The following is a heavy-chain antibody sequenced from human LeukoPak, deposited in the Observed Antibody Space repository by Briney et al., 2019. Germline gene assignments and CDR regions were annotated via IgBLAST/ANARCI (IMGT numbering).Heavy chain of an antibody. D-gene: IGHD3-10*01. CDR1: GGTFSSYA. CDR2: IIPIFGTA. Sequence: SVKVSCKASGGTFSSYAISWVRQAPGQGLEWMGGIIPIFGTANYAQKFQGRVTITTDESTSTAYMELSSLRSEDTAVYYCARVFYYGSGSYLHNWFDPWGQGTLVTVSS. J-gene: IGHJ5*02. CDR3: ARVFYYGSGSYLHNWFDP. V-gene: IGHV1-69*05.